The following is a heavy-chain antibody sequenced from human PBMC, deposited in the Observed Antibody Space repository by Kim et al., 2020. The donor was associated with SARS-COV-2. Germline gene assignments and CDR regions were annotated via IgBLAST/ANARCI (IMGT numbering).Heavy chain of an antibody. CDR3: ARATYSGSYGYFDY. CDR1: GYSISSGYY. V-gene: IGHV4-38-2*02. D-gene: IGHD1-26*01. CDR2: IYHSGST. Sequence: SVTLSLTCTVSGYSISSGYYWGWIRQPPGKGLEWIGSIYHSGSTYYNPSLKSRVTISVDTSKNQFSLKLSSVTAADTAVYYCARATYSGSYGYFDYWGQGTLVTVSS. J-gene: IGHJ4*02.